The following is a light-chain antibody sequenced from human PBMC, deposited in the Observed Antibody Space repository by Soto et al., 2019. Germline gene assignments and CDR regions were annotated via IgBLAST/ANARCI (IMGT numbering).Light chain of an antibody. CDR3: QQSYITPWT. Sequence: DIQMTQSPSSLSASVGDRVTITCRASQSISSPLIWYQQKPGKAPKLLIYAASSLQSGVPSRFSGSGSGTDFTLTISSLQPEDFATYYCQQSYITPWTFGQGTKVEIK. CDR1: QSISSP. CDR2: AAS. J-gene: IGKJ1*01. V-gene: IGKV1-39*01.